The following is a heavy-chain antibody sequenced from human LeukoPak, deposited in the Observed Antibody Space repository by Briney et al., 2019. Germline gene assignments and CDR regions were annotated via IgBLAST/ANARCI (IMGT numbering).Heavy chain of an antibody. CDR2: IWYDGSNK. D-gene: IGHD4-11*01. Sequence: GGSLRLSCAASGFTFSSYGMHWVRQAPGKGLGWVAVIWYDGSNKYYADSVKGRFTISRDNSKNTLYLQMNSLRAEDTAVYYCARSNDYSNPFDYWGQGTLVTVSS. CDR3: ARSNDYSNPFDY. V-gene: IGHV3-33*01. CDR1: GFTFSSYG. J-gene: IGHJ4*02.